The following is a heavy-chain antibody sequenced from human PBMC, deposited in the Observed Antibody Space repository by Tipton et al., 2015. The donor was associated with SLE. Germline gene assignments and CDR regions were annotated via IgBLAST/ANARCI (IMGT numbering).Heavy chain of an antibody. V-gene: IGHV3-53*04. J-gene: IGHJ3*02. CDR2: IYSGGST. Sequence: QLVQSGGGLVQPGGSLRLSCAASGFTVSSNYMSWVRQAPGKGLEWVSVIYSGGSTYYADSVKGRFTISRDNSKNTLYLQMNSLRAEDTAVYYWAREGVWGLIVRGGAFDMGGQGTMVTVSS. D-gene: IGHD2-21*01. CDR3: AREGVWGLIVRGGAFDM. CDR1: GFTVSSNY.